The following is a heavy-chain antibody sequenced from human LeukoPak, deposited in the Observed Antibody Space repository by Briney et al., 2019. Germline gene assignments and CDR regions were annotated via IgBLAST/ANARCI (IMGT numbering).Heavy chain of an antibody. Sequence: SQTLSLTCAISGDSVSSNSVTWNWIRQSPSRGLEWLGRTYYRSTWYNDYAVSVRGRITVNPDTSKDQFSLHLNSVAPEDTAVYYCARRLTQYDCFDPWGQGILVTVSS. CDR2: TYYRSTWYN. D-gene: IGHD2-2*01. CDR1: GDSVSSNSVT. CDR3: ARRLTQYDCFDP. V-gene: IGHV6-1*01. J-gene: IGHJ5*02.